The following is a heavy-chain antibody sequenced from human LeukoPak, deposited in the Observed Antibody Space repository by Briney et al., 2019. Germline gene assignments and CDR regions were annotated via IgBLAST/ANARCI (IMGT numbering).Heavy chain of an antibody. D-gene: IGHD2-21*01. CDR1: GFTFSSYA. J-gene: IGHJ4*02. V-gene: IGHV3-23*01. Sequence: PGGSLRLSCAASGFTFSSYAMSWVRQAPGKGLEWVSAISGSGGSTYYADSVKGRFTISRDNSKNTLYLQMNSLRAEDTAVYYCAKERDLYCGGDCYSGGPFDYWGQGTLVTVSS. CDR3: AKERDLYCGGDCYSGGPFDY. CDR2: ISGSGGST.